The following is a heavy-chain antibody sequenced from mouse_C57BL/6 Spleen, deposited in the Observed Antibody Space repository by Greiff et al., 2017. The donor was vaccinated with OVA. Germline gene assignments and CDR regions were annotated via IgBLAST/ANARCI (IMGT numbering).Heavy chain of an antibody. J-gene: IGHJ3*01. V-gene: IGHV1-80*01. CDR3: ARSGGYDGYYFAY. CDR1: GYAFSSYW. Sequence: VKLVESGAELVKPGASVKISCKASGYAFSSYWMNWVKQRPGKGLEWIGQIYPGDGDTNYNGKFKGKATLTADKSSSTAYMQLSSLTSEDSAVYFCARSGGYDGYYFAYWGQGTLVTVSA. D-gene: IGHD2-3*01. CDR2: IYPGDGDT.